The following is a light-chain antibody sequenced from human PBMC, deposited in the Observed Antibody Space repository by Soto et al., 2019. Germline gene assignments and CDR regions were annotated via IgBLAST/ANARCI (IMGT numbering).Light chain of an antibody. Sequence: IVLTQSPGTLSLSPGERAILSCRASQSVSSSYLAWYQQKPGQAPRLLIYGASSRATGIPDRFSGSGSGTDFTLTISRLEPEDFAVYYCQQYGSSLWTLGQGTKVDIK. CDR3: QQYGSSLWT. CDR1: QSVSSSY. CDR2: GAS. J-gene: IGKJ1*01. V-gene: IGKV3-20*01.